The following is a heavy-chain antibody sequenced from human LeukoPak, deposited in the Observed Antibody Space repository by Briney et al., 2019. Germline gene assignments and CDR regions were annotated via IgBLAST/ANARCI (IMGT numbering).Heavy chain of an antibody. CDR1: GYTFTRYD. CDR2: TNPNSGNT. Sequence: GASVKVSCKASGYTFTRYDINWVRQATGQGLEWMGWTNPNSGNTGYAQKFQGRVTMTRDTSTSTAYMELSGLRSEDTAVYYCARVAGSIDYWGQGTLVTVSS. D-gene: IGHD6-19*01. CDR3: ARVAGSIDY. J-gene: IGHJ4*02. V-gene: IGHV1-8*01.